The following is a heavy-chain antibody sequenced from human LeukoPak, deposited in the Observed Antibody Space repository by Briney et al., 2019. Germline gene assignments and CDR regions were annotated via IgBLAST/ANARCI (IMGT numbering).Heavy chain of an antibody. CDR2: ISYDGSNK. D-gene: IGHD3-10*01. CDR1: GFTFSSYG. V-gene: IGHV3-30*18. Sequence: GGSLRLSCAASGFTFSSYGMRWVRQAPGKGLEWVAVISYDGSNKYYADSVKGRFTISRDNSKNTLYLQMNSLRAEDTAVYYCAKGHGSGSYSGYWGQGTLVTVSS. CDR3: AKGHGSGSYSGY. J-gene: IGHJ4*02.